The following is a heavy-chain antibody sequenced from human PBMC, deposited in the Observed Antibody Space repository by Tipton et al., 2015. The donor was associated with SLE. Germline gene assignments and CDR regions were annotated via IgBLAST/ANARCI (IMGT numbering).Heavy chain of an antibody. V-gene: IGHV3-11*04. J-gene: IGHJ5*02. CDR1: GFNFSDYY. Sequence: SLRLSCAASGFNFSDYYMSWIRQAPGKGLEWVSYISSSGSTIYYADSVKGRFTISRDNAKNSLYLQMNSLRAEDTAVYYCARHLSSPALFSNNWHRSNWFDPWGQGTLVTVSS. CDR2: ISSSGSTI. D-gene: IGHD1-1*01. CDR3: ARHLSSPALFSNNWHRSNWFDP.